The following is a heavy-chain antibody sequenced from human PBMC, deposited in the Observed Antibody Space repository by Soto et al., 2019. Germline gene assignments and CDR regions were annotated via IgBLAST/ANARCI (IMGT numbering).Heavy chain of an antibody. V-gene: IGHV3-48*02. CDR1: GFTFRSSD. Sequence: LRLSCAASGFTFRSSDMNWVRQAPGKGLQWVSYISSSSGTIYYADSVKGRFTISRDNAKNSLYLQMNSLRDEDTAVYYCARTIHYYDSGASNYWGQGTLVTVPS. CDR3: ARTIHYYDSGASNY. D-gene: IGHD3-22*01. CDR2: ISSSSGTI. J-gene: IGHJ4*02.